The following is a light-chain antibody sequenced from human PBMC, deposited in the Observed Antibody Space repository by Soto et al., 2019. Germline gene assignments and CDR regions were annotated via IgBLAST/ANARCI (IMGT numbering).Light chain of an antibody. V-gene: IGKV1-5*01. Sequence: DIQMTQSPSTLSASVGDRVTITCRASQTISSWLAWYQQKPGKAPELLIYDASTLESGVPSRFSGSGSGTEFSLTISSLQPDDFATFYCKQYSSFSRTFGQGTKVDIK. J-gene: IGKJ1*01. CDR3: KQYSSFSRT. CDR1: QTISSW. CDR2: DAS.